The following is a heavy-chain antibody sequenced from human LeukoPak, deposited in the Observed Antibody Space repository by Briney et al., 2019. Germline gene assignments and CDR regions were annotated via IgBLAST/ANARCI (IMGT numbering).Heavy chain of an antibody. Sequence: KPGASVKVSCKASGYTFTGYYMHWVRQAPGQGLEWMGWINPNSGDTNYGQKFQGRVTMTRDTSISTAYMKLSRLRSDDTAVYYCARDLILGSSTSHIFDYWGQGTLVTVSS. CDR2: INPNSGDT. D-gene: IGHD2-2*01. CDR1: GYTFTGYY. CDR3: ARDLILGSSTSHIFDY. J-gene: IGHJ4*02. V-gene: IGHV1-2*02.